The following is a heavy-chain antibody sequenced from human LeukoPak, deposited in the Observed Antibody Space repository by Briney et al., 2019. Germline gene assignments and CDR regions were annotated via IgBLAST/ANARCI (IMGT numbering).Heavy chain of an antibody. Sequence: PGGSLRLSCAASGFTFRRYDMNWVRQAPGKGLEWVSFISSSSITIHYGDPVKGRFTISRNNARDILYLQMDSLRVEDTAIYYCARVYDVLTGGFDYWGQGVPVTVSS. V-gene: IGHV3-21*01. J-gene: IGHJ4*02. CDR3: ARVYDVLTGGFDY. D-gene: IGHD3-9*01. CDR1: GFTFRRYD. CDR2: ISSSSITI.